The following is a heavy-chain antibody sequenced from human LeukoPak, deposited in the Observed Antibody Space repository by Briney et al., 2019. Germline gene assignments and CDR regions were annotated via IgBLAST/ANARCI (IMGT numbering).Heavy chain of an antibody. J-gene: IGHJ5*02. CDR3: AKKAQLGRGNPWFTP. CDR1: GYTFTSYD. V-gene: IGHV1-8*01. D-gene: IGHD1-1*01. Sequence: GASVKVSCKASGYTFTSYDINWVRQASGQGLEWMGWMNPNSGNTASAQKFQGRVTMTTNTSISTAYMELTGLRSEDTAMYFGAKKAQLGRGNPWFTPGAQEPLVPVPS. CDR2: MNPNSGNT.